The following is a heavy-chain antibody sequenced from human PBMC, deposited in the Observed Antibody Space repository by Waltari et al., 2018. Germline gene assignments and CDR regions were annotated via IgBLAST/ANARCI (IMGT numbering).Heavy chain of an antibody. CDR3: ARPYSGSQVLVQH. CDR1: GGSISSSSYY. V-gene: IGHV4-39*01. Sequence: QLQLQESGPGLVKPSETLSLTCTVSGGSISSSSYYWGWIRQPPGKGLEWIGSIYYSGSTYYTPSLKSRVTISVETSKNQFSLKLSSVTAADTAVYYCARPYSGSQVLVQHWGQGTLVTVSS. CDR2: IYYSGST. J-gene: IGHJ1*01. D-gene: IGHD1-26*01.